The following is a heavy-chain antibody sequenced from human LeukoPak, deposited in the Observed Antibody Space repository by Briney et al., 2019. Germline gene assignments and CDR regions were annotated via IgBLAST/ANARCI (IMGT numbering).Heavy chain of an antibody. Sequence: GGSLRLSCAASGFTFDDYAMHWVRQAPGKGLEGVSGISWDSGSIGYADSVKGRFTISRDNAKNSLYLQMDSLRAEDTALYYCAKDIALGGYSYCNDYWGQGTLVTVSS. D-gene: IGHD5-18*01. CDR3: AKDIALGGYSYCNDY. J-gene: IGHJ4*02. CDR2: ISWDSGSI. CDR1: GFTFDDYA. V-gene: IGHV3-9*01.